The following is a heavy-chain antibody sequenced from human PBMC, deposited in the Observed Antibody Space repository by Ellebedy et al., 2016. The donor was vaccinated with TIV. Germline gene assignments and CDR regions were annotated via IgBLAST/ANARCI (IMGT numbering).Heavy chain of an antibody. J-gene: IGHJ6*03. Sequence: SETLSLXXTVSLGSISSHYWTWIRQPPGKGLEWIGNIYYTGSTSYSPSLTGRVTISIDTPENQFSLKVTSVTAADTAVYYCATFNQYYTYLGVWGKGTTVTVSS. CDR2: IYYTGST. CDR1: LGSISSHY. V-gene: IGHV4-59*11. D-gene: IGHD1-14*01. CDR3: ATFNQYYTYLGV.